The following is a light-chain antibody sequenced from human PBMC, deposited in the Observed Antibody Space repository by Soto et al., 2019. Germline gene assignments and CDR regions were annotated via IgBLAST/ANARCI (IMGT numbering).Light chain of an antibody. J-gene: IGLJ2*01. CDR1: SSDVGAYTY. CDR2: EVS. Sequence: QSALTQPASVSGSPGQSITISCTGTSSDVGAYTYVSWYQQHPGKAPKLMIFEVSDRPSGVSNRFSGSKSGNTASLTISWLQAEDEADYYCRSYTTSNTLVFGGGTKVTVL. V-gene: IGLV2-14*01. CDR3: RSYTTSNTLV.